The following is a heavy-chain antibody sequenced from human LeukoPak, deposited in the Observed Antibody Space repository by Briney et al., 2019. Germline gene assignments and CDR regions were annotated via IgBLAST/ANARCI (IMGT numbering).Heavy chain of an antibody. J-gene: IGHJ4*02. CDR2: VLNDGSTK. Sequence: GRSLRLSCAASGFTFNSFPMHWVRQAPGKGLEWVAVVLNDGSTKYYADYVRGRFTISRDNSKDTVYLRMNSLRVEDTAIYYCARGETTTSPYFDYWGQGTLVTVSS. D-gene: IGHD1-26*01. CDR3: ARGETTTSPYFDY. CDR1: GFTFNSFP. V-gene: IGHV3-30*04.